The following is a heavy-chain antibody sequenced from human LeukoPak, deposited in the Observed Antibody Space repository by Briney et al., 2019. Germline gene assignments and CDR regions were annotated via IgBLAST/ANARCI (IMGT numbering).Heavy chain of an antibody. CDR1: GFTFSSYW. V-gene: IGHV3-7*01. CDR3: GRDRIAERGTGWRVDY. CDR2: IKQDGNEK. J-gene: IGHJ4*02. D-gene: IGHD6-13*01. Sequence: GGSLRLSCAASGFTFSSYWMSWVRQAPGKGLEWLANIKQDGNEKYYLDSVKGRFTISRDNAKNSLYLQMNSLRDEDTAVYYCGRDRIAERGTGWRVDYWAQGTLVTVSS.